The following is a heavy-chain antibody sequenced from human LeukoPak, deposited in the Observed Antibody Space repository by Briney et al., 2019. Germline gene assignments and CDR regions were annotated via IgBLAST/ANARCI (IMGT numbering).Heavy chain of an antibody. CDR3: ARDRSYCSSTSCYTRWFDP. J-gene: IGHJ5*02. V-gene: IGHV4-30-4*08. D-gene: IGHD2-2*02. Sequence: PSETLSLTCTVSGGSISSGDYYWGWIRQPPGKGLEWIGYIYYSGSTYYNPSLKSRVTIPVDTSKNQFSLKLSSVTAADTAVYYCARDRSYCSSTSCYTRWFDPWGQGTLVTVSS. CDR2: IYYSGST. CDR1: GGSISSGDYY.